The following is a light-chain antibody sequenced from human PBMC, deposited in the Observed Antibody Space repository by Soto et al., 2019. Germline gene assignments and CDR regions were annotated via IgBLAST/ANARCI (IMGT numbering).Light chain of an antibody. J-gene: IGKJ2*01. Sequence: EIVLTQSPATLSLSPGERATLSCRASQSVSSYLAWYQQKPGQAPRLLIYDASNRATGIPARFSGSGSGTDFTLTISSLEPEDFAVYYCQQRSNWPLSYTFGQGTKLGIK. V-gene: IGKV3-11*01. CDR1: QSVSSY. CDR3: QQRSNWPLSYT. CDR2: DAS.